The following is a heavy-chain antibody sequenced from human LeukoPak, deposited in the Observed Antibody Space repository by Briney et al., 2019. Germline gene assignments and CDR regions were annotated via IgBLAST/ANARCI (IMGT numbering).Heavy chain of an antibody. D-gene: IGHD3-22*01. V-gene: IGHV1-69*05. CDR1: GGTFSSYA. J-gene: IGHJ3*02. CDR3: ARGYYDSSGYYYYAFDI. CDR2: IIPIFGTA. Sequence: ASVKVSCKASGGTFSSYAISWVRQAPGQGLEWMGGIIPIFGTANYAQKFQGRVTITTDESTSTAYMELSSLRSEDTAVYYCARGYYDSSGYYYYAFDIWGQGTMVTVSS.